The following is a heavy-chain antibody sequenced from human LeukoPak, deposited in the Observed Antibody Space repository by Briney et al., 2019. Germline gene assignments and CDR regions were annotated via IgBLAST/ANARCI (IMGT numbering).Heavy chain of an antibody. CDR2: MNPNSGNT. D-gene: IGHD3-3*01. CDR3: ARGKALRFLEWFPRQGMDV. CDR1: GYTFTSYD. Sequence: ASVKVSCKASGYTFTSYDINWVRQATGQGLEWMGWMNPNSGNTGYAQKFQGRVTMTRNTSISTAYMELSSLRSEDTAVYYCARGKALRFLEWFPRQGMDVWGQGTTVTVSS. V-gene: IGHV1-8*01. J-gene: IGHJ6*02.